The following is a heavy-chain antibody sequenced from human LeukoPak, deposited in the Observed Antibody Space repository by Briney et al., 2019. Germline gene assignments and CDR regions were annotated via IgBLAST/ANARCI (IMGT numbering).Heavy chain of an antibody. CDR1: GGSISSYY. CDR2: IYYSGST. CDR3: ARATVVTLLFDY. J-gene: IGHJ4*02. D-gene: IGHD4-23*01. V-gene: IGHV4-59*01. Sequence: SETLSLTCTVSGGSISSYYWSWIRQPPGKGLGWIGYIYYSGSTNYNPSLKSRVTISVDTSKNQFSLKLSSVTAADTAVYYCARATVVTLLFDYWGQGTLVTVSS.